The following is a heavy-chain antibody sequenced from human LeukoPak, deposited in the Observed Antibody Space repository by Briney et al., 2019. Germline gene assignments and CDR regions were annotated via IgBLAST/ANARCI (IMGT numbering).Heavy chain of an antibody. V-gene: IGHV4-34*01. J-gene: IGHJ4*02. CDR2: INHSGST. CDR1: GGSFSGYY. Sequence: SETLSLTCAVYGGSFSGYYWSWIRQPPGKGLEWLGEINHSGSTNYNPSLKSRVTISVDTSKNQFSLKLSSVTAADTAVYYCERVASGYSYGYMGYWGQGTLVTVSS. CDR3: ERVASGYSYGYMGY. D-gene: IGHD5-18*01.